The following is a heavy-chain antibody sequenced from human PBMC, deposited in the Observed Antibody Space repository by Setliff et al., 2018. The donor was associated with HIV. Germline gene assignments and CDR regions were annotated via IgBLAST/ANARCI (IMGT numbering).Heavy chain of an antibody. Sequence: GGSLRLSCAASGFTFSSYAMSWVRQAPGKGLEWVSAISGSGGSTYYADSVKGRFTISGDNSKNTLYLQMNSLRAEDTAVYYCAILGGGSYKQGAFDIWGQGTMVTVSS. CDR2: ISGSGGST. CDR3: AILGGGSYKQGAFDI. J-gene: IGHJ3*02. V-gene: IGHV3-23*01. CDR1: GFTFSSYA. D-gene: IGHD1-26*01.